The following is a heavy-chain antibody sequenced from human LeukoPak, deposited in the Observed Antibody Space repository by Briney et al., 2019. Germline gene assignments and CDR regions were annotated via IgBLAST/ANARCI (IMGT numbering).Heavy chain of an antibody. V-gene: IGHV4-39*01. D-gene: IGHD4-17*01. J-gene: IGHJ3*02. Sequence: PSETLSLTCTVSGGSISSSSYYWGWIRQPPGKGLEWIGSIYYSGSTYYNSSLKSRVTISVDTSKNQFSLKLSSVTAADTAVYYCARPPGEVTTNDAFDIWGQGTMVTVSS. CDR3: ARPPGEVTTNDAFDI. CDR1: GGSISSSSYY. CDR2: IYYSGST.